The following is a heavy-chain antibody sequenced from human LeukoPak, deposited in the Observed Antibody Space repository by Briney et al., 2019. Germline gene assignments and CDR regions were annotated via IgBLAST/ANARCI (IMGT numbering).Heavy chain of an antibody. CDR2: VYYSGST. V-gene: IGHV4-4*02. J-gene: IGHJ5*01. CDR3: ARDRCYYGSSSYWFDS. CDR1: GGSISSSNW. D-gene: IGHD3-10*01. Sequence: SGTLSLTCAASGGSISSSNWWSWVRQPPGKGLEWIGSVYYSGSTYYNPSLKSRVTISVDTSKNQFSLKLSSVTAADTAVYYCARDRCYYGSSSYWFDSWGQGTLVTVSS.